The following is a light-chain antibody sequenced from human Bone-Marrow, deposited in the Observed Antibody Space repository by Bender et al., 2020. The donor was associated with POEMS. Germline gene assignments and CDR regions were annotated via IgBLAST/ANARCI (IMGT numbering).Light chain of an antibody. V-gene: IGLV3-1*01. Sequence: SYELTQPPSVSVSPGQTASITCSGDKLGDKYACWYQQKPGQSPVLVIYQDSKRPSGIPERFSGSNSGNTATLTISGTQAEDEADYNCSSYTFGHTVVFGTGTKVTVL. CDR1: KLGDKY. J-gene: IGLJ1*01. CDR3: SSYTFGHTVV. CDR2: QDS.